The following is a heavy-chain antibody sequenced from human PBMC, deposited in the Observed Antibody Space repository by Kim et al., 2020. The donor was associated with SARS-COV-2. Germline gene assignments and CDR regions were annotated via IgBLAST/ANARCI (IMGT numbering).Heavy chain of an antibody. CDR1: GFTFSSYG. V-gene: IGHV3-30*18. CDR2: ISYDGSNK. D-gene: IGHD6-19*01. Sequence: GGSLRLSCAASGFTFSSYGMHWVRQAPGKGLEWVAVISYDGSNKYYADSVKGRFTISRDNSKNTLYLQMNSLRAEDTAVYYCAKGHSSGWFQGFFVGFDYWGQGTLVTVSS. J-gene: IGHJ4*02. CDR3: AKGHSSGWFQGFFVGFDY.